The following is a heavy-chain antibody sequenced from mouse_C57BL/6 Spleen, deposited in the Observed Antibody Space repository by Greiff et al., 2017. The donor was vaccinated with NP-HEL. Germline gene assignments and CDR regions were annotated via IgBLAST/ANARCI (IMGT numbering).Heavy chain of an antibody. J-gene: IGHJ3*01. CDR2: ISNLAYSI. D-gene: IGHD2-5*01. Sequence: EVQGVESGGGLVQPGGSLKLSCAASGFTFSDYGMAWVRQAPRKGPEWVAFISNLAYSIYYADTLTGRFTISRENAKHTLYLEMSSLRSEDTAMYYCATLYSNYEGFAYWGQGTLVTVSA. CDR1: GFTFSDYG. CDR3: ATLYSNYEGFAY. V-gene: IGHV5-15*01.